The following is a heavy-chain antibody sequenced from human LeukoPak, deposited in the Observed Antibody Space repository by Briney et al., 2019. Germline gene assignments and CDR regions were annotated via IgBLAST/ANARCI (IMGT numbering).Heavy chain of an antibody. D-gene: IGHD3-3*01. J-gene: IGHJ5*02. Sequence: SETLSLTCTVSGGSISSYYWSWIRRPAGKGLEWIGRIYTSGSTNYNPSLKSRVTMSVDTSKSQFSLELSSVTAADTAVYYCARDQGITIFGVVTPSGGGFDPWGQGTLVTVSS. CDR2: IYTSGST. V-gene: IGHV4-4*07. CDR3: ARDQGITIFGVVTPSGGGFDP. CDR1: GGSISSYY.